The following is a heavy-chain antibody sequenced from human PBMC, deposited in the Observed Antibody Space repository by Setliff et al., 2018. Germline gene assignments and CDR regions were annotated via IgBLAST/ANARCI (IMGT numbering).Heavy chain of an antibody. J-gene: IGHJ6*03. CDR2: IRSKAYGGTT. CDR1: GFTFGDYA. Sequence: GVLRLSCTASGFTFGDYAMSWVRQAPGKGLEWVGFIRSKAYGGTTEYAASVKGRFTISRDDSKSIAYLQMNSLETEDTAVYYCTREASVDFWSGYPYYYYMDVWGKGTTVTVSS. D-gene: IGHD3-3*01. V-gene: IGHV3-49*04. CDR3: TREASVDFWSGYPYYYYMDV.